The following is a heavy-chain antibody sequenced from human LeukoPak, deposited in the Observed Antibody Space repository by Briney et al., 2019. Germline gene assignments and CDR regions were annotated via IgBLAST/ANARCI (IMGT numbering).Heavy chain of an antibody. CDR3: ARDSCRGDCYRFDY. D-gene: IGHD2-21*02. CDR2: IWFAGNNK. J-gene: IGHJ4*02. CDR1: GFTFSSYG. V-gene: IGHV3-33*01. Sequence: PGGSLRLSCAASGFTFSSYGMHWVRQAPGKGPEWVAGIWFAGNNKYYADSVKGRFAISRDNSKNTLYVQMNSLRAEDTAVYYCARDSCRGDCYRFDYWGQGTLVTVSS.